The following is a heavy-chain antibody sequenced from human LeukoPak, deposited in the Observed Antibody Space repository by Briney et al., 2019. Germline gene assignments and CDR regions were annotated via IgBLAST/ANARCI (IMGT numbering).Heavy chain of an antibody. V-gene: IGHV3-30-3*01. CDR3: ARGSTAMVN. Sequence: PGGSLRLSCAASGFTFSSYAMHWVRQAPGKGLEWVAVISYDGSNKYYADSVKGRFTISRDNSKNTLYLQMNSLRAEDTAVYYCARGSTAMVNWGQGTLVTASS. J-gene: IGHJ4*02. CDR2: ISYDGSNK. D-gene: IGHD5-18*01. CDR1: GFTFSSYA.